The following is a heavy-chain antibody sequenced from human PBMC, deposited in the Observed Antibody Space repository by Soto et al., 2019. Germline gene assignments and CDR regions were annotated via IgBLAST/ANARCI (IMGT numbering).Heavy chain of an antibody. CDR1: GGSISSYY. CDR2: IYTSGST. J-gene: IGHJ4*02. Sequence: SETLSLTCTVSGGSISSYYWSWIRQPAGKGLEWIGRIYTSGSTNYNPSLKSRVTMSVDTSKNQFSLKLSSVTAADTAVYYCARVFGEYCSSTSCAEFDYWGQGTLVTAPQ. D-gene: IGHD2-2*01. V-gene: IGHV4-4*07. CDR3: ARVFGEYCSSTSCAEFDY.